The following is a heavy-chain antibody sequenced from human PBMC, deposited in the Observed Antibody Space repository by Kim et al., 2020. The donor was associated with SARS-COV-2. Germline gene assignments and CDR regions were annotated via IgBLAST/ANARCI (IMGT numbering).Heavy chain of an antibody. CDR1: GFTFSNAW. CDR2: IKSKTDGGTT. J-gene: IGHJ6*02. Sequence: GGSLRLSCAASGFTFSNAWMSWVRQAPGKGLEWVGRIKSKTDGGTTDYAAPVKGRFTISRDDSKNTLYLQMNSLKTEDTAVYYCTSSMVRGIRGPYGMDVWGQGTTVTVSS. D-gene: IGHD3-10*01. V-gene: IGHV3-15*01. CDR3: TSSMVRGIRGPYGMDV.